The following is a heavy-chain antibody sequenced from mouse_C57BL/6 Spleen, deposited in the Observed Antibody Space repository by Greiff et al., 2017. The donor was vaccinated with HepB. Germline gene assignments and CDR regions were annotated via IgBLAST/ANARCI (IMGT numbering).Heavy chain of an antibody. V-gene: IGHV1-50*01. D-gene: IGHD2-4*01. CDR2: IDPSDSYT. J-gene: IGHJ2*01. Sequence: QVQLQQPGAELVKPGASVKLSCKASGYTFTSYWMQWVKQRPGQGLEWIGEIDPSDSYTNYNQKFKGKATLTVDTSSSTAYMQLSSLTSEDSAVYYCARSHDYDGYWGQGTTLTVSS. CDR1: GYTFTSYW. CDR3: ARSHDYDGY.